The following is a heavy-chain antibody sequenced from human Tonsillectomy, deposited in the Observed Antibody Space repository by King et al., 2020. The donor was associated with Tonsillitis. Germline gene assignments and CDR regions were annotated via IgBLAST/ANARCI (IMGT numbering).Heavy chain of an antibody. J-gene: IGHJ4*02. V-gene: IGHV1-69*09. D-gene: IGHD3-3*01. CDR1: GGTFSSYA. CDR2: IIPILGIA. Sequence: QLVQSGAEVKKPGSSVKVSCKASGGTFSSYAISWVRQAPGQGLEWMGRIIPILGIANYAQKFQGRVTITADKSTSTAYMELSSLRSEDTAVYYCAREGSEWSQYYFDYWGQGTLVTVSS. CDR3: AREGSEWSQYYFDY.